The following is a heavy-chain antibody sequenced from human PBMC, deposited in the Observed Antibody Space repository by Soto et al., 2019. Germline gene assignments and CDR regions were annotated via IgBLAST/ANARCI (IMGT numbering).Heavy chain of an antibody. J-gene: IGHJ4*02. CDR1: GGSISGYS. CDR3: ARRTKLGTAWYPDC. CDR2: IHYTGGT. Sequence: QVHLQESGPGLVKPSETLSLTCAVSGGSISGYSWSWIRQPPGKGLEWIGNIHYTGGTNYNPSLKRRLTRSLDTSKIQISLQLSSVTAGDTAIYYCARRTKLGTAWYPDCWGQGPLVTVSS. V-gene: IGHV4-59*08. D-gene: IGHD6-19*01.